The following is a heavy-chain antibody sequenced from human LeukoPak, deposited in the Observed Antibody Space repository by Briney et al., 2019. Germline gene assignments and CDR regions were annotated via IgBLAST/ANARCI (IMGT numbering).Heavy chain of an antibody. J-gene: IGHJ2*01. CDR1: GFTVSSNY. CDR2: FFSVGTT. Sequence: GGSLRLYFAASGFTVSSNYRIRVRQAPRMGLKTVLVFFSVGTTYYADSVKGRFTISRDDSKNTLYLQMNSLRVEDTAVYYCARRYNRLGWYFDLWGRGTLVTVSS. V-gene: IGHV3-66*04. D-gene: IGHD5-24*01. CDR3: ARRYNRLGWYFDL.